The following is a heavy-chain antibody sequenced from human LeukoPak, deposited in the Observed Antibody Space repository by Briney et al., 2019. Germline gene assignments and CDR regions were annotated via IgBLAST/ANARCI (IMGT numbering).Heavy chain of an antibody. CDR1: GVSISNYY. CDR2: IHTSGSS. V-gene: IGHV4-4*07. CDR3: ATDLMTAPYNWFDP. J-gene: IGHJ5*02. D-gene: IGHD2-21*02. Sequence: SETLSLTCTVSGVSISNYYCSWIRQPAGKGLEWIGRIHTSGSSMYNPSLKSRVTVSVDTSKNQFSLRLTSVTAADTAMYYCATDLMTAPYNWFDPWGQGTLVTVSS.